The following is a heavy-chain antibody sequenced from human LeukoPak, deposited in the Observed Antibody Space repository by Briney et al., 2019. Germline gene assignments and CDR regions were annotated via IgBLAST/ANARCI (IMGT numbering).Heavy chain of an antibody. Sequence: PGGSLRLSCAASGFTFSTYWMHWVRQVPEKGLVWVSRVNREGTTSAYADSVKGRFTISRDNDKNTLYLQMNSLRVEDTAVYYCARDVDWILFDYWGQGTLVTVSS. D-gene: IGHD3-9*01. CDR3: ARDVDWILFDY. CDR1: GFTFSTYW. J-gene: IGHJ4*02. CDR2: VNREGTTS. V-gene: IGHV3-74*01.